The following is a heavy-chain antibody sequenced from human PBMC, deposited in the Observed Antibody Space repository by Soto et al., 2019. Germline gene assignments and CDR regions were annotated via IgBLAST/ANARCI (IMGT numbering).Heavy chain of an antibody. Sequence: QITLKESGPTLVKPTQTLTLTCIFSGFSFSADGVGVGWIRQPPGKALEWLALIYWDDAPRYRPSLKSRLTITKDSSKNQVVLTMTNMDPLDTATYYCAHAFGGTSWPNDAFDVWGQGTVVTVSS. CDR2: IYWDDAP. V-gene: IGHV2-5*02. CDR3: AHAFGGTSWPNDAFDV. D-gene: IGHD3-16*01. CDR1: GFSFSADGVG. J-gene: IGHJ3*01.